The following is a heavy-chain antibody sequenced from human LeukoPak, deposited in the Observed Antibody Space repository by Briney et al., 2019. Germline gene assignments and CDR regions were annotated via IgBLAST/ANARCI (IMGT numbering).Heavy chain of an antibody. CDR3: ARHRGDYRTTVTYYYSYYMDV. D-gene: IGHD4-17*01. V-gene: IGHV5-51*01. Sequence: GESLKISCKGSGYSFSSYWIGWVRQMPGKGLEWMAIIYPGDSETTYSPSFHGQVTISADNSISTAYLQWNSLKASDTAIYYCARHRGDYRTTVTYYYSYYMDVWGRGTTVTVSS. CDR2: IYPGDSET. CDR1: GYSFSSYW. J-gene: IGHJ6*03.